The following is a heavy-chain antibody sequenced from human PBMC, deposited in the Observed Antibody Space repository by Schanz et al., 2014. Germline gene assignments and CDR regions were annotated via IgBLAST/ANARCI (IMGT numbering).Heavy chain of an antibody. CDR3: ARSNYYDNSDYYNSFDY. CDR1: GYTFTDYG. Sequence: QVQLVQSGAEVKKPGASVKVSCKASGYTFTDYGVIWVRQAPGQGLEWMGRIIPILGIANYAQKFQGRVTNTADKSTSTAYMDLSSLRPEDTAVYYCARSNYYDNSDYYNSFDYWGQGTLVTDSS. CDR2: IIPILGIA. V-gene: IGHV1-69*04. D-gene: IGHD3-22*01. J-gene: IGHJ4*02.